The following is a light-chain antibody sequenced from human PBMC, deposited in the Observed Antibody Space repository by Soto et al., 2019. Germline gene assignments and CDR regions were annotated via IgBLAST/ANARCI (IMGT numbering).Light chain of an antibody. CDR1: QSVSSN. J-gene: IGKJ1*01. Sequence: EIVMTQSPATLSVSPGDRAPLSCRASQSVSSNLAWYQQRPGQAPRLLIYGASTRDTGIPARFSGSGSGTEVTLTISSLQSEDFALYYCQQYNNWPRTFGQGTK. CDR2: GAS. V-gene: IGKV3-15*01. CDR3: QQYNNWPRT.